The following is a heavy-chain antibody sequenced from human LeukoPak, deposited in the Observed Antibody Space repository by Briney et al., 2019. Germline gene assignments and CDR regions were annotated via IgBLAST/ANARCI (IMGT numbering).Heavy chain of an antibody. V-gene: IGHV3-30*03. CDR2: ISYDGSNK. Sequence: PGGSLTLSCAASGFTFSSYGMHWVRQAPSKGLEWVAVISYDGSNKYYADSVKGRFTISRDNSKNTLYLQMNSLRAEDTAVYYCAIAGIAVAGTDAFDIWGQGTMVTVSS. D-gene: IGHD6-19*01. CDR1: GFTFSSYG. CDR3: AIAGIAVAGTDAFDI. J-gene: IGHJ3*02.